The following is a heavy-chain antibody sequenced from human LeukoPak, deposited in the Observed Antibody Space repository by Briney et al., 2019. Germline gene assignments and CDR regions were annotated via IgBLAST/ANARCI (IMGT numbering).Heavy chain of an antibody. CDR3: ARGPRLWFGENYYYYGMDV. CDR2: INHSGST. Sequence: SETLSLTRAVYGGSFSGYYWSWIRQPPGKGLEWIGEINHSGSTNYNPSLKSRVTISVDTSKNQFSLKLSSVTAADTAVYYCARGPRLWFGENYYYYGMDVWGQGTMVTVSS. D-gene: IGHD3-10*01. J-gene: IGHJ6*02. CDR1: GGSFSGYY. V-gene: IGHV4-34*01.